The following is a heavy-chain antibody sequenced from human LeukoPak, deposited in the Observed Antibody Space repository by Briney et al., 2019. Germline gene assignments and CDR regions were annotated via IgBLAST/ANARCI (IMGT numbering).Heavy chain of an antibody. J-gene: IGHJ4*02. V-gene: IGHV1-24*01. CDR2: FDPEDGET. CDR3: ARETGGEMATIKREFDY. Sequence: ASVKVSCKVSGYTLTELSMHWVRQAPGKGLEWMGGFDPEDGETIYAQKFQGRVTMTTDTSTSTAYMELRSLRSDDTAVYYCARETGGEMATIKREFDYWGQGTLVTVSS. CDR1: GYTLTELS. D-gene: IGHD5-24*01.